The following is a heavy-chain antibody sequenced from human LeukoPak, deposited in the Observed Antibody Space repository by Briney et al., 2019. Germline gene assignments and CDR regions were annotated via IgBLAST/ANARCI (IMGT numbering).Heavy chain of an antibody. CDR2: INSDGSST. V-gene: IGHV3-74*01. Sequence: GGSLRLSCAASGFTFSSYWMHWVRQAPGKGLVWVSRINSDGSSTSYADSVKGRFTISRDNAKNTLYLQMNSLRAEDTAVYYCARGKSTERGKFDYWGQGTLVTVSS. CDR1: GFTFSSYW. D-gene: IGHD2-8*02. CDR3: ARGKSTERGKFDY. J-gene: IGHJ4*02.